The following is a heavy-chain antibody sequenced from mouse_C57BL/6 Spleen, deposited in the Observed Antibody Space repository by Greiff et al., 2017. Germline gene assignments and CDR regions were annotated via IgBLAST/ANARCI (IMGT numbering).Heavy chain of an antibody. Sequence: VQLQQSGPELVKPGASVKISCKASGYTFTDYYMNWVKQSHGKSLEWIGDINPNNGGTSYNQKFKGKATLTVDKSSSTAYMELRSLTSEDSAVYYCARWDYGSSYDRYFDVWGTGTTVTVSS. J-gene: IGHJ1*03. V-gene: IGHV1-26*01. CDR1: GYTFTDYY. D-gene: IGHD1-1*01. CDR3: ARWDYGSSYDRYFDV. CDR2: INPNNGGT.